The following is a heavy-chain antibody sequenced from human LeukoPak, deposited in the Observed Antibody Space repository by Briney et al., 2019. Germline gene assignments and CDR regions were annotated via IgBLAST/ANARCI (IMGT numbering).Heavy chain of an antibody. CDR3: VKEKDYYVSTSCDY. D-gene: IGHD3-10*01. Sequence: QTGGSLRLSCAASGFTFTSYAMSWVRQAPGKGLEWVANINQDGSESYYVDSVKGRFTISRDNAEKSLYLQMNSLRAEDTAVYYCVKEKDYYVSTSCDYWGQGTLVTVSS. J-gene: IGHJ4*02. V-gene: IGHV3-7*01. CDR2: INQDGSES. CDR1: GFTFTSYA.